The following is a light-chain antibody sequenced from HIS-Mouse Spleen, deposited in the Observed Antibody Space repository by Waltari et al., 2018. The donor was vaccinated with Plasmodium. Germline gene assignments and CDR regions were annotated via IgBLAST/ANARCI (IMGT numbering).Light chain of an antibody. V-gene: IGKV3-15*01. J-gene: IGKJ3*01. Sequence: EIVMTQSPATLSVSPGERATLSCRDSQSVSSYLAWYQQKPGQVPRLLLYGASTRATGIPAGFSGSGSGTEFTLTISSLQSEECAVYYCQQYNNWSFTFGPGTKVDS. CDR3: QQYNNWSFT. CDR2: GAS. CDR1: QSVSSY.